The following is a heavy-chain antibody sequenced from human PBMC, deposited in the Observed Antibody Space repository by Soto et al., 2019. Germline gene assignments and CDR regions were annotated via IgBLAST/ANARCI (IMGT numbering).Heavy chain of an antibody. V-gene: IGHV4-59*01. D-gene: IGHD3-3*01. CDR3: ARDVTIFGVVTISHWFDP. J-gene: IGHJ5*02. CDR2: IYYSGST. Sequence: PSETLSLTCTVSGGSISSYYWSWIRQPPGKGLEWIGYIYYSGSTNYNPSLKSRVTISVDTSKNQFSLKLSSVTAADTAVYYCARDVTIFGVVTISHWFDPWGQGTLVTVS. CDR1: GGSISSYY.